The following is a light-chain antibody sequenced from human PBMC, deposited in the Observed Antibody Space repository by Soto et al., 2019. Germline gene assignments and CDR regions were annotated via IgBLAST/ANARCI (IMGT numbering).Light chain of an antibody. CDR2: DAS. V-gene: IGKV3-11*01. CDR1: QSVDSY. CDR3: QQRGNWPPAWT. J-gene: IGKJ1*01. Sequence: EIVLTQSPATLSLSPGERATLSCRASQSVDSYLGWYQQKPGQAPRLLIYDASSRATGIPARFSGSGSGTDFTLTISSLEPEDFAVYYCQQRGNWPPAWTFGQGTKVEIK.